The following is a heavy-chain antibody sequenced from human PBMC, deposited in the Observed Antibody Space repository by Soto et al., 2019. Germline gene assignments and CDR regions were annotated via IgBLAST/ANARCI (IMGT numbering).Heavy chain of an antibody. CDR2: INHSGGT. J-gene: IGHJ4*02. V-gene: IGHV4-34*01. Sequence: SETLSLTCAVYGGSFSGYYWSWIRQPPGKGLEWIGEINHSGGTNYNPSLKSRVTISVDTSKNQFSLKLSSVTAADTAVYYCATSYGNAWYTYWGQGTQVTV. CDR3: ATSYGNAWYTY. D-gene: IGHD6-13*01. CDR1: GGSFSGYY.